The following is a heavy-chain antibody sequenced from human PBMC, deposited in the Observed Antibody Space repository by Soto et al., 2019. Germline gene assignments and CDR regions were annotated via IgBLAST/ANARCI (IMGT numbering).Heavy chain of an antibody. J-gene: IGHJ6*02. V-gene: IGHV1-69*01. Sequence: QVQLVQSGAEVKKPGSSVRVSCKASGGTFSTHAISWVRQAPGRGPEWIGGIIPMYGSRKYAPNFQGRVTMIADASTNTASMELSSLRSEATAVYYCARDPYVDYFVRIGYYGLDVWGQGTTVTVSS. CDR2: IIPMYGSR. D-gene: IGHD3-9*01. CDR1: GGTFSTHA. CDR3: ARDPYVDYFVRIGYYGLDV.